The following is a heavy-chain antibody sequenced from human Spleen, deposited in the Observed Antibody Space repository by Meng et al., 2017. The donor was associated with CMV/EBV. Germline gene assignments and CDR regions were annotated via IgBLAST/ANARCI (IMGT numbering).Heavy chain of an antibody. J-gene: IGHJ6*02. V-gene: IGHV4-61*01. D-gene: IGHD1-26*01. CDR1: GGSVSSGSYY. Sequence: SETLSLTCTVAGGSVSSGSYYWSWIRQPPGKGLEWIGEINHSGSTNYNPSLKSRVTISVDTSKNQFSLKLSSVTAADTAVYYCARGKGGVGAGYYYYYGMDVWGQGTTVTVSS. CDR3: ARGKGGVGAGYYYYYGMDV. CDR2: INHSGST.